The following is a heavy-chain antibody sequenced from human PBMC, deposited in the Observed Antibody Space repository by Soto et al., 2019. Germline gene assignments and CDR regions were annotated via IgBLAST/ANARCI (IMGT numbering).Heavy chain of an antibody. CDR3: ARGMTTVTTLDY. CDR1: GGSISSGGYS. CDR2: IYHSGST. J-gene: IGHJ4*02. V-gene: IGHV4-30-2*01. Sequence: PSETLSLTCAVSGGSISSGGYSWSWIRQPPGKGLEWIGYIYHSGSTYYNPSLKSRVTISVDRSKNQFSMKMTSVTAADTAVYYCARGMTTVTTLDYWGQGTLVTVSS. D-gene: IGHD4-4*01.